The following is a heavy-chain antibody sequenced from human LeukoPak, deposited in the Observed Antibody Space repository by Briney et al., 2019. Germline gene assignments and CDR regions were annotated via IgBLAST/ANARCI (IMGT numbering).Heavy chain of an antibody. CDR3: ARRADYGAD. D-gene: IGHD4-17*01. Sequence: ASVKVSCKASAYTFTGSYIHWVPQAPGQGLEWMGWFNPNSGGTNYAQNFQGRVTLTRDTSISTAYMELSSLRSDDTAIYYCARRADYGADWGQGTLVTVSS. J-gene: IGHJ4*02. CDR2: FNPNSGGT. V-gene: IGHV1-2*02. CDR1: AYTFTGSY.